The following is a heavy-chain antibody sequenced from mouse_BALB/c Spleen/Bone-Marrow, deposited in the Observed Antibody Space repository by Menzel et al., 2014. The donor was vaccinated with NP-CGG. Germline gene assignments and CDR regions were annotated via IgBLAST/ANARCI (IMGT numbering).Heavy chain of an antibody. CDR2: INVGGYT. D-gene: IGHD1-1*02. CDR3: ARDNYTGGGDYAYGFNL. Sequence: EESGGRLVTPGGSLTLTCTVSGIDLSSCAMGWVRQAPGKGLEYIGIINVGGYTYYASWAKGRFTISKTSTTVDLKITSPTTEDTATYFCARDNYTGGGDYAYGFNLWGQGTLVTVS. V-gene: IGHV5-6-5*01. CDR1: GIDLSSCA. J-gene: IGHJ3*02.